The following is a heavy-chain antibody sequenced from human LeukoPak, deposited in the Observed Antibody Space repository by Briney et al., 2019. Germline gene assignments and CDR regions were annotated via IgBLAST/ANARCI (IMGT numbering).Heavy chain of an antibody. CDR2: IRYDGSDK. D-gene: IGHD6-19*01. CDR1: GFTFSTYG. J-gene: IGHJ4*02. V-gene: IGHV3-30*02. CDR3: ASWGIAVAATDY. Sequence: SGGSLRLSCAASGFTFSTYGMHWVRQAPGKGLEWVAFIRYDGSDKYYADSVKGRFTISRDNSKNTLYLQMNSLRAEDTAVYYCASWGIAVAATDYWGQGTLVTVSS.